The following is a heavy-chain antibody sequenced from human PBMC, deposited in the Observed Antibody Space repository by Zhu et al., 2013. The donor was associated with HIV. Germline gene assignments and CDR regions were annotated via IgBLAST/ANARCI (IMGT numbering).Heavy chain of an antibody. Sequence: QVQLVQSGAEVKKPGASVKVSCKASGYTFTSYDIHWVRQAPGQGLEWMGWISPNSGDTGSAQKFQGRVTVTRDTSISTAYMELSGLRSDDTAIYYCVREDIALAGPLDWWGQGTLVTVSS. CDR2: ISPNSGDT. V-gene: IGHV1-8*01. J-gene: IGHJ4*02. CDR3: VREDIALAGPLDW. D-gene: IGHD6-19*01. CDR1: GYTFTSYD.